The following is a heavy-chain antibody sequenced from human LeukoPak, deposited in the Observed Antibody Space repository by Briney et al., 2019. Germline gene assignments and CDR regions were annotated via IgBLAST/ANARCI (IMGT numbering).Heavy chain of an antibody. CDR3: ATQDYNLDY. Sequence: SVQVSCKACGGTLRSYAISWVRQAAGLRGEWMGRIIPILGIANYAQKFQGRVTMTEDTSTDTAYMELSSLRSEDTAVYYCATQDYNLDYWGQGTLVTVSS. V-gene: IGHV1-69*04. D-gene: IGHD4-11*01. J-gene: IGHJ4*02. CDR1: GGTLRSYA. CDR2: IIPILGIA.